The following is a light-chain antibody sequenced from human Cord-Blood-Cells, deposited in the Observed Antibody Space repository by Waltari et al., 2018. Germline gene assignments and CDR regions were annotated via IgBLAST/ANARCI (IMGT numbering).Light chain of an antibody. CDR1: QGVSSY. V-gene: IGKV3D-11*01. CDR2: DAS. J-gene: IGKJ4*01. Sequence: EIVLTQSPATLSLSPGERATLSCRASQGVSSYLAWYQQKPGQAPRRLIYDASNRATGIPARFSGSGPGTDFTLTISSLGPEDFAVYYCQQRSNWLTFGGGTKVEIK. CDR3: QQRSNWLT.